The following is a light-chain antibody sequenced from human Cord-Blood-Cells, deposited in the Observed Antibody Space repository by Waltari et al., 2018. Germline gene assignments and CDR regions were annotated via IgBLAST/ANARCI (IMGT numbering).Light chain of an antibody. CDR2: DAA. V-gene: IGKV3-11*01. J-gene: IGKJ3*01. CDR1: QSVSSY. CDR3: QQRSNWPPGGT. Sequence: EIVLTQSPATLSLSPGERATLSCRASQSVSSYLAWYQQKPGQAPRLLIYDAANRATGIPARFSCSGSGTDFTLTISSLEPEDFAVYYCQQRSNWPPGGTFGPGTKVDIK.